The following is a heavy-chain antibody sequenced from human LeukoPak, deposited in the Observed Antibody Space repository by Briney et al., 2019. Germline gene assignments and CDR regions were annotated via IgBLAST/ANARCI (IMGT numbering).Heavy chain of an antibody. J-gene: IGHJ4*02. CDR1: GGSFSGYY. CDR3: ARGGRLVGATDLFGY. CDR2: INHSGST. V-gene: IGHV4-34*01. Sequence: KPSETLSLPCAVYGGSFSGYYWSWIRQPPGEGLEWIGEINHSGSTNYNPSLKSRVTISVDTSKNQFSLKLSSVTAADTAVYYCARGGRLVGATDLFGYWGQGTLVTVSS. D-gene: IGHD1-26*01.